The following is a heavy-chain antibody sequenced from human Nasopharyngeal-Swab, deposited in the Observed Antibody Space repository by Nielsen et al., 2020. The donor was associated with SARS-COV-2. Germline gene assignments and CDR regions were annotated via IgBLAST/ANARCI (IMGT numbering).Heavy chain of an antibody. V-gene: IGHV3-15*01. CDR2: IKSKTDGGTI. CDR1: GFTFSNAW. Sequence: GESLKISCAASGFTFSNAWMSWVRQAPGKGLEWVGRIKSKTDGGTIDYAAPVKGRFTISRDDSKNALYLQMNSRRAEDTAVYYCARDHDWFDCWGQGILVTVSS. J-gene: IGHJ4*02. CDR3: ARDHDWFDC. D-gene: IGHD3-9*01.